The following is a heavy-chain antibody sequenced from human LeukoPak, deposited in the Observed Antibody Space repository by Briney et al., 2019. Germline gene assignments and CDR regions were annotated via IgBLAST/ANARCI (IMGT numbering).Heavy chain of an antibody. J-gene: IGHJ4*02. V-gene: IGHV3-33*01. CDR2: IWYDGSVK. CDR1: GFIFITYG. CDR3: ARHAGTIDY. Sequence: PGGSLRLSCAASGFIFITYGMESVRPAPGKGLELVAVIWYDGSVKDYADSVKGRFTISRDNSKNTVYLQMNSLRAEDTAVYYCARHAGTIDYWGQGTLVTVSS. D-gene: IGHD3-10*01.